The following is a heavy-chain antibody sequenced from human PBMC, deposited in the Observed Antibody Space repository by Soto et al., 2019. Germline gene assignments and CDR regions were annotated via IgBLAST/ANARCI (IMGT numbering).Heavy chain of an antibody. CDR3: ARDRRSGIAVAGNYFDY. D-gene: IGHD6-19*01. Sequence: EVQLVESGGGLVQPGGSLRLSCAASGFTFSTCWMMWVRQAPGKGLEWVANINQDGSERYYVDSVKGRFTISRDNSKNTLYLQMNSLRAEDTAVYYCARDRRSGIAVAGNYFDYWGQGTLVTVSS. V-gene: IGHV3-7*01. CDR2: INQDGSER. J-gene: IGHJ4*02. CDR1: GFTFSTCW.